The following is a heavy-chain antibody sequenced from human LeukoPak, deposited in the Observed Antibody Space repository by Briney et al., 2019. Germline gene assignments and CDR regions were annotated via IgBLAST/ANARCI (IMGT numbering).Heavy chain of an antibody. D-gene: IGHD3-16*02. J-gene: IGHJ4*02. V-gene: IGHV4-39*01. CDR1: GGSISSSPYY. Sequence: SETLSLTCTVSGGSISSSPYYWSWIRQPPGKGLEWIGEINHSGSTNYNPSLKSRVTISVDTSKNQFSLKLSSVTAADTAVYYCARHQSGYDYVWGSYRYTLYPFDYWGQGTLVTVSS. CDR2: INHSGST. CDR3: ARHQSGYDYVWGSYRYTLYPFDY.